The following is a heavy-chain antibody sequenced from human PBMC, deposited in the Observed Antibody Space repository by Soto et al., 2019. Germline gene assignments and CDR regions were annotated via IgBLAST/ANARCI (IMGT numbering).Heavy chain of an antibody. CDR3: ARNYCGGDCHDAFDI. V-gene: IGHV5-51*01. CDR2: IYPGDSDT. D-gene: IGHD2-21*01. J-gene: IGHJ3*02. Sequence: GESLKISCKGSGYSFTSYWIGWVRQMPGKGLEWMWIIYPGDSDTRYSPSFQGQVTISADKSISTAYLQWSSLKASDTAMYYCARNYCGGDCHDAFDIWGQGTMVTVSS. CDR1: GYSFTSYW.